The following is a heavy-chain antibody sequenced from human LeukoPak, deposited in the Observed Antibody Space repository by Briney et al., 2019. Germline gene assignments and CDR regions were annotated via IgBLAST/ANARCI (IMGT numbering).Heavy chain of an antibody. CDR3: ARAPETNWFDP. V-gene: IGHV4-4*07. Sequence: SETLSLTCTVSGGSISSYYLSWIRRTAGKGLEWIGRMYSSGSTYYNPSLKSRVTISVDTSKNQFSLKLSSVTAADTAVYYCARAPETNWFDPWGQGTLVTVSS. CDR2: MYSSGST. CDR1: GGSISSYY. J-gene: IGHJ5*02.